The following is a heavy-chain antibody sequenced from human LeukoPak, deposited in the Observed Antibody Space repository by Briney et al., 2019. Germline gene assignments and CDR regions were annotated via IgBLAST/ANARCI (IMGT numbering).Heavy chain of an antibody. V-gene: IGHV1-18*01. CDR1: GYTFTSHG. J-gene: IGHJ3*02. CDR3: ARDIEAMIVAFDI. Sequence: ASVKVSCKASGYTFTSHGISWVRQAPGQGLEWMGWISAYNGNTNYAQKLQGRVTMTTDTSTSTAYMELKSLRSDDTAVYYCARDIEAMIVAFDIWGQGTMVTVSS. CDR2: ISAYNGNT. D-gene: IGHD3-22*01.